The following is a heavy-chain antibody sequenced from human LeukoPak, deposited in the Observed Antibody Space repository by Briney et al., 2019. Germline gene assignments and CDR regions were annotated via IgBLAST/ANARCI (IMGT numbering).Heavy chain of an antibody. V-gene: IGHV3-30*02. Sequence: GGSLRLSCAASGFTFSTYGMLWVRQAPGQGPEWVALIRYDGSNKYYADSVKGRFTISRDNSKNTLYLQMNSLRAEDTAVYYCAKEGGSYPFDYWGQGTLVTVSS. J-gene: IGHJ4*02. CDR3: AKEGGSYPFDY. D-gene: IGHD1-26*01. CDR1: GFTFSTYG. CDR2: IRYDGSNK.